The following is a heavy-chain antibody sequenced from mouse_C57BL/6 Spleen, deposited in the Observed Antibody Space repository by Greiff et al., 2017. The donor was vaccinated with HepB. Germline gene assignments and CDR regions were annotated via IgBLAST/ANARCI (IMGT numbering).Heavy chain of an antibody. Sequence: VQLQQPGAELVKPGASVKLSCKASGYTFTSYWMQWVKQRPGQGLEWIGEIDPSDSYTNYNQKFKGKATLTVDTSSSTSYMQLSSLTSEDSAVYYCARGYSNPPYFDYWGQGTTLTVSS. J-gene: IGHJ2*01. D-gene: IGHD2-5*01. V-gene: IGHV1-50*01. CDR3: ARGYSNPPYFDY. CDR1: GYTFTSYW. CDR2: IDPSDSYT.